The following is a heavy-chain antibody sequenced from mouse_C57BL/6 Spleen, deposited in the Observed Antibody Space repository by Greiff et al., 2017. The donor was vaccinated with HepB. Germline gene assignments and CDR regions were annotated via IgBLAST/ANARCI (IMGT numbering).Heavy chain of an antibody. V-gene: IGHV1-26*01. CDR2: INPNNGGT. CDR1: GYTFTDYY. Sequence: EVQLQQSGPELVKPGASVKISCMASGYTFTDYYMNWVKQSHGKSLEWIGDINPNNGGTSYNQKFKGKATLTVDKSSSTAYMELRSLTSEDSAVYYCARSWGSYWYFDVWGTGTTVTVSS. CDR3: ARSWGSYWYFDV. D-gene: IGHD4-1*01. J-gene: IGHJ1*03.